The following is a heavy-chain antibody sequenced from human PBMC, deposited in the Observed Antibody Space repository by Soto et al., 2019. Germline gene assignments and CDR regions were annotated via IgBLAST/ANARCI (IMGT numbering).Heavy chain of an antibody. J-gene: IGHJ4*02. CDR2: IYYSGST. D-gene: IGHD3-10*01. V-gene: IGHV4-31*03. CDR3: ARADRNYFRY. Sequence: SETLSLTCTVSGGSISSGGYYWSWIRQHPGKGLEWIGYIYYSGSTYYNPSLKSRVTISVDTSKNQFSLKLSSVTAADTAVYYCARADRNYFRYWGQGTLVTVSS. CDR1: GGSISSGGYY.